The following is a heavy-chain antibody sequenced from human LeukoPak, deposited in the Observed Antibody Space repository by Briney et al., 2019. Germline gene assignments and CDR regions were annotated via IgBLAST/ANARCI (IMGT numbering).Heavy chain of an antibody. Sequence: GGSLRLSCAASGFTFSSYEMNWVRQAPGKGLEWVSYISSSGSTIYYADSVKGRFTISRDNAKNSLYLQMNSLRAEDTAVYYCARDFGQWQLNGGYYFDYWGQGTLVTVSS. CDR1: GFTFSSYE. J-gene: IGHJ4*02. CDR2: ISSSGSTI. V-gene: IGHV3-48*03. CDR3: ARDFGQWQLNGGYYFDY. D-gene: IGHD1-26*01.